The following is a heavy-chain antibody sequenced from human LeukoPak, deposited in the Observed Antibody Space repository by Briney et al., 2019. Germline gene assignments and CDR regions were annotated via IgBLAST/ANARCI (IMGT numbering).Heavy chain of an antibody. CDR2: IYNREST. D-gene: IGHD2-15*01. J-gene: IGHJ4*02. CDR1: GDSMNTYY. CDR3: ARRSWYFDY. V-gene: IGHV4-59*01. Sequence: ETLSLTCTVSGDSMNTYYWNWIRQPPGKGLEWIGYIYNRESTNYNPPLKSRVTISIDTSKNQFSLKLISVTPADTAVYYCARRSWYFDYWGQGTLVTVSS.